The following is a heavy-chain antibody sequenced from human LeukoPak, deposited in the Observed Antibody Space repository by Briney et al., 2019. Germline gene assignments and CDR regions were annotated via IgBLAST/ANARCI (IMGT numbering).Heavy chain of an antibody. V-gene: IGHV3-64D*06. CDR1: GFTFSSFA. CDR2: ISSNGRST. Sequence: GGSLRLSCSASGFTFSSFAINWVRQAPGKGLEYVSAISSNGRSTYYADSVKGRFTISRDNSKNTLYLQMRSLRPEDTAVYYCVKRGDESYYFDYWGQGTLVIVSS. CDR3: VKRGDESYYFDY. J-gene: IGHJ4*02. D-gene: IGHD3-16*01.